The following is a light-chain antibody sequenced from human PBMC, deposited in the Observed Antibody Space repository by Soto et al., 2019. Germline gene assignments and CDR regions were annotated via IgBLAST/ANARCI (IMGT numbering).Light chain of an antibody. J-gene: IGLJ2*01. Sequence: QSVLTQPPSASGTPGQRVTISCSGSSSNIGSNYVYWYQQLQGTAPNLLIYRNNQRPSGVPDRFSGSKSGTSASLAISGRRSEDEADYYCAAWDDSLSAVVFGGGTKLTVL. CDR1: SSNIGSNY. CDR2: RNN. CDR3: AAWDDSLSAVV. V-gene: IGLV1-47*01.